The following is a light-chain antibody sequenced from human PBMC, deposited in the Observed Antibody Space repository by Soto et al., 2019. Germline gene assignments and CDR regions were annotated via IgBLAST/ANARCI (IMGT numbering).Light chain of an antibody. CDR3: QQRKYWPPLT. Sequence: EVVLTQSPDTLSLSPGERATLSCRTSHSVDICLAWYQQKPGQAPRLLIYDSYNRVTGIPTRFSGSGSGTDFTLSISSLDPEDSAVYYCQQRKYWPPLTFGGGTKVEIK. V-gene: IGKV3-11*01. CDR1: HSVDIC. J-gene: IGKJ4*01. CDR2: DSY.